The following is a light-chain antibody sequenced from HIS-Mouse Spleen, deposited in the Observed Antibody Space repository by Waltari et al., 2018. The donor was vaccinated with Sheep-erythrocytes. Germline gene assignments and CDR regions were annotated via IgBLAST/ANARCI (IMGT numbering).Light chain of an antibody. CDR2: DFR. V-gene: IGLV2-11*01. J-gene: IGLJ1*01. CDR3: CSYAGSYNHV. CDR1: SSDVGGYNY. Sequence: QSALTQPRSVSGSPGQSVTISCTGTSSDVGGYNYVSWYQQHPGKAPKLMIYDFRNRPSGGPDRFAGSKSGNTASLTISGLQAEDEADYYCCSYAGSYNHVFATGTKVTVL.